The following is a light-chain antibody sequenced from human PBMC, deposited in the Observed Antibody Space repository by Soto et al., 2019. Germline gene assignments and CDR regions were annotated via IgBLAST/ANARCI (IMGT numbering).Light chain of an antibody. J-gene: IGLJ1*01. CDR1: SSDVGGYNY. Sequence: SVLTQPSSVSGSPGQSITISCTGTSSDVGGYNYVFWYQHPPGKAPKLMIYDVTNRPSGVSNRFSGSKSGNTASLTISGLQAEDGADYYCTSYTSSSTYVFGTGTKVTVL. CDR2: DVT. CDR3: TSYTSSSTYV. V-gene: IGLV2-14*03.